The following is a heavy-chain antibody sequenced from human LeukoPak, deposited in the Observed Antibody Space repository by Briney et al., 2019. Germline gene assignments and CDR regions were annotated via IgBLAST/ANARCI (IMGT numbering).Heavy chain of an antibody. V-gene: IGHV5-51*01. CDR1: GYSFTSYW. CDR3: ARRVDSSPEKYWFDP. D-gene: IGHD6-13*01. Sequence: GEFLQISCKGSGYSFTSYWIGWVRQMPGKGLEWMGIIYPGDSDTRYSPSFQGQVTISADKSISTAYLQWSSLKASDTAMYYCARRVDSSPEKYWFDPWGQGTLVTVSS. CDR2: IYPGDSDT. J-gene: IGHJ5*02.